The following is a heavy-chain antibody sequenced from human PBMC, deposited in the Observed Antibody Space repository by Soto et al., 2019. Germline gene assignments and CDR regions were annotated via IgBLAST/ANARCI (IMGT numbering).Heavy chain of an antibody. Sequence: QVHLVQSGTEVKRPGASVKVSCKTSGYNFTPYAINWVRQAPGQALEWMGWVSPYNARTNSAQKFQDRLTMTTDTSTDTAYMELMSLRYDDTAVYYCAREAGIAVAGTSRFDYWGQGSLVTVSS. V-gene: IGHV1-18*01. J-gene: IGHJ4*02. CDR2: VSPYNART. CDR3: AREAGIAVAGTSRFDY. CDR1: GYNFTPYA. D-gene: IGHD6-19*01.